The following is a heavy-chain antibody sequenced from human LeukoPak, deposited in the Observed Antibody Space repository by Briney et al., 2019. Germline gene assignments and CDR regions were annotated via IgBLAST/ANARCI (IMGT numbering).Heavy chain of an antibody. CDR2: IWYDGSNK. J-gene: IGHJ6*02. Sequence: GGSLRLSCAASGFTFSSYGMHWVRQAPGKGLEWVAVIWYDGSNKYYADSVKGRFTISRDNSKNTLYLQMNSLRAEDTAVYHCARTGIRGGMDVWGQGTTVTVSS. CDR1: GFTFSSYG. D-gene: IGHD1-14*01. CDR3: ARTGIRGGMDV. V-gene: IGHV3-33*01.